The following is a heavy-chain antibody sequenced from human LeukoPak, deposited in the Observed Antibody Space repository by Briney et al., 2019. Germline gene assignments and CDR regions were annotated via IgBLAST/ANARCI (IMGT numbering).Heavy chain of an antibody. V-gene: IGHV4-59*12. J-gene: IGHJ3*01. CDR3: ARLGALHDAFDV. D-gene: IGHD3-16*01. CDR1: GDSIRSYY. CDR2: IHYSGST. Sequence: SETLSLTCTVSGDSIRSYYWSWIRQPPGKGLEWIGNIHYSGSTKYNPSLKSRVTISVDTSKNQFSLKVSSLTAADTAVYCCARLGALHDAFDVWGQATLVTVSS.